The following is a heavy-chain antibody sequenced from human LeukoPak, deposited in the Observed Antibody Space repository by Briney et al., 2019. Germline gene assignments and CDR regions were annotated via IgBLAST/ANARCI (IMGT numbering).Heavy chain of an antibody. D-gene: IGHD2-15*01. CDR2: IYYSGST. Sequence: PSETLSLTCTVSGGSISSSSYYWGWIRQPPGKGLEWIGSIYYSGSTYYNPSLKSRVTISVDTSKNQFSLKLSSVTAADTAVYYCARDRNIVVVVAAGFDPWGQGTLVTVSS. J-gene: IGHJ5*02. CDR1: GGSISSSSYY. CDR3: ARDRNIVVVVAAGFDP. V-gene: IGHV4-39*07.